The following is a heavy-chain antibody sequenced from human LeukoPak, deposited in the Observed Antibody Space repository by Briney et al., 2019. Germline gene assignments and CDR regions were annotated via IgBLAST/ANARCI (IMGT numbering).Heavy chain of an antibody. D-gene: IGHD4/OR15-4a*01. CDR3: AKCISTLYGGDVFDV. V-gene: IGHV3-23*01. CDR2: LSGSGGST. Sequence: PGGSLRLSCAASGFTFSSYAMSWVRQAPGQGLEWVSTLSGSGGSTYYADSVKGRFTISRDNSKNTLYLQMNSLRAEDTAVYSCAKCISTLYGGDVFDVWGQGTMVTVSS. J-gene: IGHJ3*01. CDR1: GFTFSSYA.